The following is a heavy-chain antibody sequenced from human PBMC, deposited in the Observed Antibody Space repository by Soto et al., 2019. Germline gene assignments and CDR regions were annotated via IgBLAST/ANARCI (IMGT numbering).Heavy chain of an antibody. J-gene: IGHJ5*02. V-gene: IGHV4-31*03. CDR1: GGSISSGGYY. CDR3: ARVPYCSSTSCYISP. CDR2: IYYSGST. Sequence: SETLSLTCTVSGGSISSGGYYWSWIRQHPGKGMEWIGYIYYSGSTYYNKSLKRRVTISVDTSKKQISLKLSSVTAADTAVYYCARVPYCSSTSCYISPWGQGTLVTVS. D-gene: IGHD2-2*02.